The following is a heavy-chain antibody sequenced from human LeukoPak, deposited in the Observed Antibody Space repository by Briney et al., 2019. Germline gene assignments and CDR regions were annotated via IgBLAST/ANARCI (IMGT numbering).Heavy chain of an antibody. Sequence: SVKVSCKASGGTFSSYAISWVRQAPGQGLEWMGGIIPIFGTANYAQKFQGRVTITADESTSTAYMELSSLRSEDTAVYYCATDEAPTYCGGDCYHWFDPWGQGTLVTVSS. CDR2: IIPIFGTA. V-gene: IGHV1-69*13. CDR3: ATDEAPTYCGGDCYHWFDP. D-gene: IGHD2-21*02. J-gene: IGHJ5*02. CDR1: GGTFSSYA.